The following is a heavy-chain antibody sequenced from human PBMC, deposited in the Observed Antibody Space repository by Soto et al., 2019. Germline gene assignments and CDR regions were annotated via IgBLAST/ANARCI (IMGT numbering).Heavy chain of an antibody. D-gene: IGHD2-15*01. V-gene: IGHV3-23*01. CDR2: ISGSGGST. CDR3: AKAGMAGDQTFLAL. J-gene: IGHJ4*01. Sequence: PGRGLEWVSTISGSGGSTYYTDSVKGRFTISRDNSENMMYLQMNSLRTEDTVIYFCAKAGMAGDQTFLALRGHGTPVPVSP.